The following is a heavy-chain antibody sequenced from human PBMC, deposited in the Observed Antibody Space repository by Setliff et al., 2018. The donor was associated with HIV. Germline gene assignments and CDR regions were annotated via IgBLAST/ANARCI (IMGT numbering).Heavy chain of an antibody. CDR2: FTSYKNKA. CDR3: ARGGDPPYYFLGMDV. J-gene: IGHJ6*02. V-gene: IGHV1-18*01. Sequence: GASVKVSCKISGFLMTAYGINWVRQAPGQGPEWMGWFTSYKNKADFAPKFQGRVTLTTDTFTSTAYMELRSLGSDDTAVYYCARGGDPPYYFLGMDVWGQGTSVTVSS. CDR1: GFLMTAYG. D-gene: IGHD2-21*02.